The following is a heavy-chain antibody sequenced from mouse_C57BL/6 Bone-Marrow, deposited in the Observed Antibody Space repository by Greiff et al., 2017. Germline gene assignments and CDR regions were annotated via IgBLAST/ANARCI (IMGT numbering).Heavy chain of an antibody. CDR3: ARCPGYYAMDY. CDR1: GFNIKDYY. V-gene: IGHV14-2*01. CDR2: IDPEDGET. D-gene: IGHD6-1*01. Sequence: VQLKESGAELVKPGASVKLSCTASGFNIKDYYMHWVKQRTEQGLAWIGRIDPEDGETKYAPKFQGKATITADPSSNTAYLQLSSLTSEDTAVYYCARCPGYYAMDYWGQGTSVTVSS. J-gene: IGHJ4*01.